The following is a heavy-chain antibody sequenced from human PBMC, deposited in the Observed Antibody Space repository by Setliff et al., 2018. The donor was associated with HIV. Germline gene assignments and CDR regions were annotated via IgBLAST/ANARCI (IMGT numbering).Heavy chain of an antibody. CDR1: GGSISSSSYY. CDR2: VYYSGST. CDR3: ARDGYSSSWYVISGSFDY. Sequence: SETLSLTCIVSGGSISSSSYYWGWIRQPPGKGLEWIGTVYYSGSTYYNSSLKSRVTISVDTSENQFSLKLSSVTAAYTAVYYCARDGYSSSWYVISGSFDYWGQGILVTVSS. J-gene: IGHJ4*02. V-gene: IGHV4-39*07. D-gene: IGHD6-13*01.